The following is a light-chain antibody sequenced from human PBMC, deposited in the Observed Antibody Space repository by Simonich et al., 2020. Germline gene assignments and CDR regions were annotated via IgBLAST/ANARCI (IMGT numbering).Light chain of an antibody. CDR3: QQYYSTPWT. CDR1: QSGLDSSNNKNY. J-gene: IGKJ1*01. V-gene: IGKV4-1*01. Sequence: DIVMTQSPDFLAVSLGERATINCKSSQSGLDSSNNKNYLAWYQQNPGQPPKLLIYWAPTRESGVPDRCSGSGSGTDFTLTISSLQAEDVAVYYCQQYYSTPWTFGQGTKVEIK. CDR2: WAP.